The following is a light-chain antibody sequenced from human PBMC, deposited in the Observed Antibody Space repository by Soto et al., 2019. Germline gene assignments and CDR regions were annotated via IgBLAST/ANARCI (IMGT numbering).Light chain of an antibody. V-gene: IGKV1-39*01. Sequence: DIQMTQSPSSLSASVGDRVTITCRASQGINNFLNWYQQKPGKAPKLLIYTASSLQSGVPSRFSGSGSGTDLTLTISSLQPEDFATDYCQQSYTTPMYTFGQGTRLDMK. CDR1: QGINNF. CDR2: TAS. J-gene: IGKJ2*01. CDR3: QQSYTTPMYT.